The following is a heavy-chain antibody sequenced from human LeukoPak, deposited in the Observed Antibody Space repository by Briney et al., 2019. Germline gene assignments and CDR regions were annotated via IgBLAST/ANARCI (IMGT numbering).Heavy chain of an antibody. J-gene: IGHJ4*02. CDR1: GYSISSGYY. V-gene: IGHV4-38-2*01. Sequence: SETLSLTCAVSGYSISSGYYCGWIRQPPGKGLEWIGSIYHSGSTYYNPSLKSRVTISVDTSKNQFSLKLSSVTAADTAVYYCARQDSGTTGTTEFDYWGQGTLVTVSS. CDR2: IYHSGST. D-gene: IGHD1-1*01. CDR3: ARQDSGTTGTTEFDY.